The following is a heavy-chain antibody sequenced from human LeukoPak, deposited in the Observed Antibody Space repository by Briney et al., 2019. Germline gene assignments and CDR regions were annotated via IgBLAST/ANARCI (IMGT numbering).Heavy chain of an antibody. CDR3: ATVRAAAGTSPLGY. V-gene: IGHV1-24*01. D-gene: IGHD6-13*01. Sequence: ASVEVSCKVSGYTLTELSMHWVRQAPGKGLEWMGGFDPEDGETIYAQKFQGRVTMTEDTSTDTAYMELSSLRSEDTAVYYCATVRAAAGTSPLGYWGQGTLVTVSS. J-gene: IGHJ4*02. CDR2: FDPEDGET. CDR1: GYTLTELS.